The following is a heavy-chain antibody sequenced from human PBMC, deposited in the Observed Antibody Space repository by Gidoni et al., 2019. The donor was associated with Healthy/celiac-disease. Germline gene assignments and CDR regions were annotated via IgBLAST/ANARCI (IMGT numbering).Heavy chain of an antibody. CDR1: GYTFTSYD. V-gene: IGHV1-8*01. CDR3: AREWGIASRDFDY. Sequence: HVQLVQSGAEVKKPGASVQVSCNASGYTFTSYDIHWVRQATGQGIEWMGWMNPDSGNTGYAQKYQGRVTRTRNTSISTAYMELSSLRSEDTAVYYCAREWGIASRDFDYWGQGTLVTVSS. D-gene: IGHD6-6*01. CDR2: MNPDSGNT. J-gene: IGHJ4*02.